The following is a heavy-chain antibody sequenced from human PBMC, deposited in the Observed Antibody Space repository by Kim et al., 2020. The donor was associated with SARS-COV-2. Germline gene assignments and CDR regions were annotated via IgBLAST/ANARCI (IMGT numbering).Heavy chain of an antibody. CDR2: ISSSSSYI. CDR1: GFTFSSYS. V-gene: IGHV3-21*01. CDR3: ARDDILTGYYSRAYYYYGMDV. Sequence: GGSLRLSCAASGFTFSSYSMNWVRQAPGKGLEWVSSISSSSSYIYYADSVKGRFTISRDNAKNSLYLQMNSLRAEDTAVYYCARDDILTGYYSRAYYYYGMDVWGQGTTVTVSS. J-gene: IGHJ6*02. D-gene: IGHD3-9*01.